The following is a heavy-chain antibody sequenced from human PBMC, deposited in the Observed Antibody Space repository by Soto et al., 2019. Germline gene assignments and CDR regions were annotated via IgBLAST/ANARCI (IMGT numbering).Heavy chain of an antibody. CDR2: IYPATGDT. Sequence: QVQLGQSGAEMKSHGSSVKVSCKATGYIFIGSYLHWIRQAPGQGPEWMGSIYPATGDTDYAQTYQGRVILTVDTAIGTAYMELKWLTFDDTGMYYCARGPSEWGQGTLVTVSS. CDR1: GYIFIGSY. J-gene: IGHJ4*02. V-gene: IGHV1-2*02. CDR3: ARGPSE.